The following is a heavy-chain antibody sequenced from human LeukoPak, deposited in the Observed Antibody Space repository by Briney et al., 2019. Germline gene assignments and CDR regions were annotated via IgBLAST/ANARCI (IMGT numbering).Heavy chain of an antibody. CDR3: ARGFWSGSGY. CDR1: GFTFSSYS. Sequence: GGSLRLSCAASGFTFSSYSMNWVRQAPGKGLEWVSYISSNSTTVFYADSVQGRFTISRDNAKNSLYLQMNSLRAEDTAVYYCARGFWSGSGYWGQGTLVTVSS. V-gene: IGHV3-48*01. CDR2: ISSNSTTV. J-gene: IGHJ4*02. D-gene: IGHD3-3*01.